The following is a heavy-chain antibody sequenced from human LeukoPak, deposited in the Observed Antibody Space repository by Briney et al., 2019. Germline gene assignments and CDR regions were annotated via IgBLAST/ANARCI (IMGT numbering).Heavy chain of an antibody. CDR3: ARAGRKVATIPFDY. D-gene: IGHD5-12*01. CDR2: MNPNSGNT. J-gene: IGHJ4*02. Sequence: ASVKVSCKASGYTFTSYDINWVRQATGQGLEWMGWMNPNSGNTGYAQKFQGRVTMTTDTSTSTAYMELRSLRSDDTAVYYCARAGRKVATIPFDYWGQGTLVTVSS. V-gene: IGHV1-8*01. CDR1: GYTFTSYD.